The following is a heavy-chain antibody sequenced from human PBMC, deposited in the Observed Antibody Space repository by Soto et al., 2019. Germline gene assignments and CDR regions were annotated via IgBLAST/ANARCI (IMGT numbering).Heavy chain of an antibody. CDR2: ISSSSSTI. J-gene: IGHJ4*02. CDR3: ARTYYDSSGYLFDY. D-gene: IGHD3-22*01. CDR1: GFTFSSYS. V-gene: IGHV3-48*01. Sequence: EVQLVESGGGLVQPGGSLRLSCAASGFTFSSYSMNWVRQAPGKGLEWVSYISSSSSTIYYADSVKGRFTISRDNAKNSLYLQMNSLRAEDTAVYYCARTYYDSSGYLFDYWGQGTLVTVSS.